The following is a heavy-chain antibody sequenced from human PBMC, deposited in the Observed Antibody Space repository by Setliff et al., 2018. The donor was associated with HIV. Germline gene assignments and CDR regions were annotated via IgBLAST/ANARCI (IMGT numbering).Heavy chain of an antibody. CDR2: IIPIFGTP. J-gene: IGHJ3*02. V-gene: IGHV1-69*13. Sequence: SVKVSCKASGDTFSSYAISWVRQAPGQGLEWMGGIIPIFGTPNYAQKFQGRVTITADESTSTAYMELSSLRSEDTAVYYCARDRSNYVGLDAFDIWGQGTMVTVSS. CDR3: ARDRSNYVGLDAFDI. CDR1: GDTFSSYA. D-gene: IGHD4-4*01.